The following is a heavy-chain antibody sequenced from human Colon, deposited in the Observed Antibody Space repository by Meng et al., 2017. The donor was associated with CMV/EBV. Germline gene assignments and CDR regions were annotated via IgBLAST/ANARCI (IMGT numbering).Heavy chain of an antibody. D-gene: IGHD2-8*01. V-gene: IGHV3-23*01. Sequence: CAASGFNFSDYAMSWVRQAPGKGLEWVSDISASGGGIYYADSVKGRFTISRDNSKNILYLQLNSLRVEDTAVYYCAKVGDNVLGYFDYWGQGTLVTVSS. CDR3: AKVGDNVLGYFDY. J-gene: IGHJ4*02. CDR1: GFNFSDYA. CDR2: ISASGGGI.